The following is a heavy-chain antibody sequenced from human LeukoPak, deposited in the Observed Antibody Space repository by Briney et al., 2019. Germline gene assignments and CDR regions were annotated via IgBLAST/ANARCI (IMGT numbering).Heavy chain of an antibody. CDR1: GFTFSSYG. CDR2: IRYDGSNK. CDR3: AKSQARGYYDSSGLDY. J-gene: IGHJ4*02. D-gene: IGHD3-22*01. V-gene: IGHV3-30*02. Sequence: GGSLRLSCAAPGFTFSSYGMHWVRQAPGKGLEWVAFIRYDGSNKYYADSVKGRFTISRDNSKNTLYLQMNSLRAEDTAVYYCAKSQARGYYDSSGLDYWGQGTLVTVSS.